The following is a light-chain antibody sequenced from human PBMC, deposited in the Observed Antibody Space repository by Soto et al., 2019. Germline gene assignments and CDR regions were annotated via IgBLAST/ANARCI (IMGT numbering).Light chain of an antibody. Sequence: QSVLTQPPSMSAAPGQKITISCSGSSSNIGASYVFWYQQFPGTAPKLLIYDTDKRPSGIPDRFSGSKSDTSATLGITRLQTGDEADYYCGAWDSSLRVVLFGGGTKLTVL. J-gene: IGLJ3*02. CDR2: DTD. CDR3: GAWDSSLRVVL. CDR1: SSNIGASY. V-gene: IGLV1-51*01.